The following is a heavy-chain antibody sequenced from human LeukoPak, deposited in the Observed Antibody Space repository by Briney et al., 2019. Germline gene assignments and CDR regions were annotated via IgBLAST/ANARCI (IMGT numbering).Heavy chain of an antibody. J-gene: IGHJ4*02. CDR2: IFHSGTT. CDR3: ARLVTHQFDY. V-gene: IGHV4-38-2*02. D-gene: IGHD4-23*01. CDR1: GYSISSGYY. Sequence: SETLSLTCTVSGYSISSGYYWGWVRPPPGKGLEWIGSIFHSGTTYYNPSLKSRVTISVDTSKNQFSLKLSSVTTADTAVYYCARLVTHQFDYWGQGTLVTVSS.